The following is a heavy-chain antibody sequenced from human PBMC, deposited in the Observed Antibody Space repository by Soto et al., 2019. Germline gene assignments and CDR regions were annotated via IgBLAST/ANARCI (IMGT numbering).Heavy chain of an antibody. CDR2: IYYSGST. CDR3: ARGYCSGGSCQSELYYFDY. Sequence: TLSLTCTVSGGSISSGDYYWSWIRQPPGKGLEWIGYIYYSGSTYYNPSLKSRVTISVDTSKNQFSLKLSSVTAADTAVYYCARGYCSGGSCQSELYYFDYWGQGTLVTVSS. J-gene: IGHJ4*02. CDR1: GGSISSGDYY. D-gene: IGHD2-15*01. V-gene: IGHV4-30-4*01.